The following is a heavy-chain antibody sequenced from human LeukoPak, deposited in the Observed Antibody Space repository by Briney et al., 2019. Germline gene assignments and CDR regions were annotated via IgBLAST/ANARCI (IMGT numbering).Heavy chain of an antibody. J-gene: IGHJ4*02. CDR1: GGSFSGYY. D-gene: IGHD3-10*01. CDR3: ARRQRHLIMVRGVIIRSRAFDY. Sequence: SETLSLTCAVYGGSFSGYYWSWIRQPPGKGLEWIGEINHSGSTNYNPSLKSRVTISVDTSKNQFSLKLSSVTAADTAVYYCARRQRHLIMVRGVIIRSRAFDYWGQGTLVTVSS. CDR2: INHSGST. V-gene: IGHV4-34*01.